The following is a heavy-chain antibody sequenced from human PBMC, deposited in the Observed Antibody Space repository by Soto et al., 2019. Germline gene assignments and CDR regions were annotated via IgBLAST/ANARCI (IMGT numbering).Heavy chain of an antibody. CDR2: IYHSGST. V-gene: IGHV4-4*02. CDR1: GGSISSSNW. Sequence: PSETLSLTCAVSGGSISSSNWWSWVRQPPGKGLEWIGEIYHSGSTNYNPSLKSRVTISVDKSKNQFSLKLSSVTAADTAVYYCARHPGDFWSGYYTPNWFDPWGQGTLVTVSS. D-gene: IGHD3-3*01. CDR3: ARHPGDFWSGYYTPNWFDP. J-gene: IGHJ5*02.